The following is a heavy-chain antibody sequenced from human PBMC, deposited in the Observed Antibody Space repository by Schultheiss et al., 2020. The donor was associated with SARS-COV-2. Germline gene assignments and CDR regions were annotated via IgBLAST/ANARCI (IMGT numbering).Heavy chain of an antibody. CDR2: IYHSGST. D-gene: IGHD6-19*01. J-gene: IGHJ4*02. V-gene: IGHV4-34*01. CDR3: ARAPVSYGSGWYTVDY. Sequence: SETLSLTCAVYGGSFSGYYWSWIRQPPGKGLEWIGYIYHSGSTYYNPSLKSRVTISVDTSKNQFSLKLSSVTAADTAVYYCARAPVSYGSGWYTVDYWGQGTLVTVSS. CDR1: GGSFSGYY.